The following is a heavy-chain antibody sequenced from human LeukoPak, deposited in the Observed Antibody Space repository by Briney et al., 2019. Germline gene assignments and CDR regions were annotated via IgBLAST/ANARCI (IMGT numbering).Heavy chain of an antibody. V-gene: IGHV4-31*03. D-gene: IGHD6-6*01. J-gene: IGHJ4*02. Sequence: SQTLSLTCTVSGGSISSGGYYWSWIRQHPGKGLEWIGYIYYGGSTYYNPSLKSRLTISVDTSKNQFSLKLSSVTAADTAVYYCARYSGSYYFDYWGQGTLVTVSS. CDR2: IYYGGST. CDR1: GGSISSGGYY. CDR3: ARYSGSYYFDY.